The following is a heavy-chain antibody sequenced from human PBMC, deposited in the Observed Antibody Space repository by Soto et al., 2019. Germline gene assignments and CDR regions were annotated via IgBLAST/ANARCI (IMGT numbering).Heavy chain of an antibody. CDR3: ATGTNKGDKVVRGGGRYFDY. CDR1: GGSFSGYY. D-gene: IGHD2-15*01. V-gene: IGHV4-34*01. J-gene: IGHJ4*02. Sequence: SETLSLTCAVYGGSFSGYYWSWIRQPPGKGLEWIGEINHSGSTNYNPSLKSRVTISVDTSKNQFSLKLSSVTAADTAVYYCATGTNKGDKVVRGGGRYFDYWGQGALVTVSS. CDR2: INHSGST.